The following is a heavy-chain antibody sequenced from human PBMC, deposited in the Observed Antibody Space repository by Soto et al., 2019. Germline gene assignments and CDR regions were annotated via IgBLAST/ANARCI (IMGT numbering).Heavy chain of an antibody. J-gene: IGHJ5*02. CDR1: GFTFSSYG. CDR3: AKDNCISTSCYRLYNWFDP. CDR2: ISYDGSNK. D-gene: IGHD2-2*01. V-gene: IGHV3-30*18. Sequence: QVQLVESGGGVVQPGRSLRLSCAASGFTFSSYGMHWVRQAPGKGLEWVAVISYDGSNKYYADSVRGRFTISRDNSKNTLYLQMNSLRAEYTAVYYCAKDNCISTSCYRLYNWFDPWGQGTLVTVSS.